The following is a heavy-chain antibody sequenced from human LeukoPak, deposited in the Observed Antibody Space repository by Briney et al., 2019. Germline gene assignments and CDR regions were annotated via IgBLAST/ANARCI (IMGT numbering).Heavy chain of an antibody. Sequence: ASVKVSCKVSGYTLTELSMHWVRQAPGKGLEWMGGFDPEDGETIYAQKFQGRVTMTEDTSTDTAYMELSSLRSEDTAVYYCATGVTAMVTPSFDYWGQGTLVTVSS. CDR3: ATGVTAMVTPSFDY. D-gene: IGHD5-18*01. CDR1: GYTLTELS. CDR2: FDPEDGET. V-gene: IGHV1-24*01. J-gene: IGHJ4*02.